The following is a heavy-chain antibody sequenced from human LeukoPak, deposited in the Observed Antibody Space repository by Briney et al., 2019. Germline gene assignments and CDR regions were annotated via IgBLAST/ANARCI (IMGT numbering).Heavy chain of an antibody. CDR2: TSGSGDTT. CDR3: ASTNCSSTSCFDY. V-gene: IGHV3-23*01. Sequence: GGSLRLSCAASGFTFSSYAMNWVRQAPGKRLEWVSGTSGSGDTTYYTDSVKGRFTISRDNSKNTLYLQMNSLRAEDTAVYYCASTNCSSTSCFDYWGQGTLVTVSS. J-gene: IGHJ4*02. D-gene: IGHD2-2*01. CDR1: GFTFSSYA.